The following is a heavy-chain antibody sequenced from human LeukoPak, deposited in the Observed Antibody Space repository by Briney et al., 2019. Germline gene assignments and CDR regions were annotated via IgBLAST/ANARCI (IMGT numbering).Heavy chain of an antibody. D-gene: IGHD6-6*01. CDR3: ARDRSPYSSSSGGWFDP. Sequence: SETLSLTCAVYGGSFSGYYWSWIRQPPGKGLEWIGEINHSGSTNYNPSLKSRVTISVDTSKNQFSLKLSSVTAADTAVYYCARDRSPYSSSSGGWFDPWGQGTLVTVSS. V-gene: IGHV4-34*01. J-gene: IGHJ5*02. CDR1: GGSFSGYY. CDR2: INHSGST.